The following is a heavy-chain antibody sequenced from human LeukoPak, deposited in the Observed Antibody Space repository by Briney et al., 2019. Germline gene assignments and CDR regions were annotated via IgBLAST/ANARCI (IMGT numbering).Heavy chain of an antibody. D-gene: IGHD3-10*01. CDR1: GDSIKSSSYY. J-gene: IGHJ4*02. CDR3: ARVGAMVRGEYYFDY. V-gene: IGHV4-39*07. Sequence: SETLSLTCTVSGDSIKSSSYYWAWVRQPPGKGLEWIASIYYSGTTYYNPSLKSRVTISVDTSKNQFSLKLSSVTAADTAVYYCARVGAMVRGEYYFDYWGQGTLVTVSS. CDR2: IYYSGTT.